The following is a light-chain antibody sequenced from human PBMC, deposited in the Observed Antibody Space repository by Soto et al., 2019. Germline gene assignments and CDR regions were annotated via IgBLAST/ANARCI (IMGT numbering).Light chain of an antibody. J-gene: IGKJ2*01. CDR3: QQAKSFPYT. CDR1: QSLDNW. V-gene: IGKV1-12*01. Sequence: DIQMTQSPSSVSASVGDTVTISCRASQSLDNWLAWYQQKPGNAPMLLIYAAYTLEDGVPSRFSGSGSGSDFTLTISSLQPEDCETYYCQQAKSFPYTFGQGTKVEI. CDR2: AAY.